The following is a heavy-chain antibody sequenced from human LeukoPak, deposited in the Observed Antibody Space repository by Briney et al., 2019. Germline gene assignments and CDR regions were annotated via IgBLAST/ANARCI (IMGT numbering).Heavy chain of an antibody. CDR1: GGSISSSSYY. Sequence: SETLSLTCTVSGGSISSSSYYWGWIRQPPGKGLEWIGSIYYSGSTYYNPSLKSRVTISVDTSKNQFSLKLSSVTAADTAVYYCATSREGATDYWGQGTLVTVSS. J-gene: IGHJ4*02. V-gene: IGHV4-39*07. CDR2: IYYSGST. D-gene: IGHD1-26*01. CDR3: ATSREGATDY.